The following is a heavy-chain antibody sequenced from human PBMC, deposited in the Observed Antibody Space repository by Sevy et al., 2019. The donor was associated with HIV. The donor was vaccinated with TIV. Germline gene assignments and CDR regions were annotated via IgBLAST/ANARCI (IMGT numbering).Heavy chain of an antibody. CDR2: INQDGSEK. V-gene: IGHV3-7*01. CDR3: ARDRWAKYPEDGFDI. Sequence: GGSLRLSCAASGISFSNYWMSWVRQAPGKGLEWLGNINQDGSEKKFVGSVKGRFTISRDNAKNSVYLQMNSLTAEYTAVYYCARDRWAKYPEDGFDIWGQGTMVTVSS. J-gene: IGHJ3*02. CDR1: GISFSNYW.